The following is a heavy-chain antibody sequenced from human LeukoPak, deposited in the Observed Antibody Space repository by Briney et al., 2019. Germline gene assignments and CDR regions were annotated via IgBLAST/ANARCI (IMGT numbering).Heavy chain of an antibody. J-gene: IGHJ5*02. CDR2: INPNSGNT. Sequence: GASVKVSCKASGYTFTGYYMHWVRQAPGQGLEWMGWINPNSGNTNYAQKLQGRVTMTTDTSTSTAYMELRSLRSDDTAVYYCAREAYYDSSGYTSWGQGTLVTVSS. D-gene: IGHD3-22*01. CDR1: GYTFTGYY. V-gene: IGHV1-18*04. CDR3: AREAYYDSSGYTS.